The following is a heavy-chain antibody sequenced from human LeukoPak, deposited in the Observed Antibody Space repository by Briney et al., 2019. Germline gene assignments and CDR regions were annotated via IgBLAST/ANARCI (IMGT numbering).Heavy chain of an antibody. CDR2: ISPYNGNT. J-gene: IGHJ4*02. CDR3: ARVDDYSNSIDY. CDR1: GYTFNTYG. V-gene: IGHV1-18*01. Sequence: ASVKVSCKASGYTFNTYGITWVRQAPGQGLEWMGWISPYNGNTNYAQKFQGRVTITTDESTSTAYMELSSLRSEDTAVYYCARVDDYSNSIDYWGQGTLVTVSS. D-gene: IGHD4-11*01.